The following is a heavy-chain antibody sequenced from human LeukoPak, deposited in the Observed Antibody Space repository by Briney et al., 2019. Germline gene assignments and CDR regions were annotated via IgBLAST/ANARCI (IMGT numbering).Heavy chain of an antibody. V-gene: IGHV3-48*03. CDR3: ARAGDKGTANGYFDL. CDR2: SSM. J-gene: IGHJ2*01. Sequence: PGGSLRLSCAAAGFNFARSEMNWVRQAPGKGLEWISSSSMYYADSVKGRFTISRENAKQTLYLQMNSLRPDDTAVYYCARAGDKGTANGYFDLWGRGTLVTVSS. D-gene: IGHD2-21*01. CDR1: GFNFARSE.